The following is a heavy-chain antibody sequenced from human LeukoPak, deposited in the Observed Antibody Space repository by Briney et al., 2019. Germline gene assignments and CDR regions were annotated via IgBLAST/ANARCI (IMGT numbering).Heavy chain of an antibody. V-gene: IGHV3-15*01. CDR3: TGVSDYYDNSGYFRDY. Sequence: KSGGSLRLSCAASGFTFGNAWMSWVRQAPGKGLEWVGRIKSKTDGGTTDYAAPVKGRFTISRDDSKNTLYLQMNSLKTEDTAVYYCTGVSDYYDNSGYFRDYWGQGTLVTVSS. CDR1: GFTFGNAW. J-gene: IGHJ4*02. CDR2: IKSKTDGGTT. D-gene: IGHD3-22*01.